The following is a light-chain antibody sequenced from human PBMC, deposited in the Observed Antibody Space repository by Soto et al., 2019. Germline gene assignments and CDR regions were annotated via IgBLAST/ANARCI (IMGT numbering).Light chain of an antibody. CDR3: QQYGSSPFT. J-gene: IGKJ3*01. CDR2: GAS. CDR1: QSVSSSY. V-gene: IGKV3-20*01. Sequence: ESVLTQSPGTLSMSPGERATLSCRASQSVSSSYSAWYQQKPGQAPRLLIYGASRRATGIPDRFSGSGSGTDFTLTISRLEPEDFAVYYCQQYGSSPFTFRPGTKVDIK.